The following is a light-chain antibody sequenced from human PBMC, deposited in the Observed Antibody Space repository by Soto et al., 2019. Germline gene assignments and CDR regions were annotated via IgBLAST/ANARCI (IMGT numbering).Light chain of an antibody. J-gene: IGLJ2*01. V-gene: IGLV2-8*01. Sequence: QSALTQPPSASGSPGQSVTISCTGTSSDVGGYNYVSWYQQHPGKAPKLMIYGVSKRPSGVPDRFSGSKSGNTASLTVSGLQAEDEADYYCSSYAGSNMGVFGGGTKLTVL. CDR1: SSDVGGYNY. CDR3: SSYAGSNMGV. CDR2: GVS.